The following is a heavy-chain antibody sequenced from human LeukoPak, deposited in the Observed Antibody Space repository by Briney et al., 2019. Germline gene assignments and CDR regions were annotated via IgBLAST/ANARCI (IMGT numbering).Heavy chain of an antibody. J-gene: IGHJ4*02. D-gene: IGHD3-22*01. CDR1: GYSFTSYW. Sequence: GESLKISCKGSGYSFTSYWIGWVRQMPGKGLEWMGIIYPGDSDTRYSPSFQGQVTISADKSISTAYLQWSSLKASDTAMYYCARHRYYYDSSGYYYRWYFDYWGQGTLVTVSS. CDR2: IYPGDSDT. V-gene: IGHV5-51*01. CDR3: ARHRYYYDSSGYYYRWYFDY.